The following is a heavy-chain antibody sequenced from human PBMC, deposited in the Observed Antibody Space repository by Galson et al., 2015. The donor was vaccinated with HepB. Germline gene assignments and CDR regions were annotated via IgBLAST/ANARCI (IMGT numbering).Heavy chain of an antibody. Sequence: CAISGDSVSSNSAAWSWIRQSPSRGLEWLGRTYYRSKWYNDYAVSVKSRITINPDTSKNQFSLQLNSVTPEDTAVYYCARDSARYSSGWYPIFDYWGQGTLVTVSS. J-gene: IGHJ4*02. CDR1: GDSVSSNSAA. CDR2: TYYRSKWYN. CDR3: ARDSARYSSGWYPIFDY. D-gene: IGHD6-19*01. V-gene: IGHV6-1*01.